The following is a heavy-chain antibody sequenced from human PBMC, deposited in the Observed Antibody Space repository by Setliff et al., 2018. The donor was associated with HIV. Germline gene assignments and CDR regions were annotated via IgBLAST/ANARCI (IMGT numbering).Heavy chain of an antibody. CDR1: GYTFPHAW. V-gene: IGHV5-51*01. CDR2: IYLSDSDT. CDR3: ATSPGTYSDSSASYFDY. Sequence: PGESLKISCKGSGYTFPHAWIGWVRQMPGKGLEWMGIIYLSDSDTRYSRSFQGQVTISVDQSITTVYLQWSSLKASDTAMYYCATSPGTYSDSSASYFDYWGQGTLVTVSS. J-gene: IGHJ4*02. D-gene: IGHD6-6*01.